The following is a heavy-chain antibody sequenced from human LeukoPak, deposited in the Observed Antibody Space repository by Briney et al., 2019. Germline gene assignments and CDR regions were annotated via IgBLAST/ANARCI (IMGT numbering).Heavy chain of an antibody. CDR2: IIPIFGTA. V-gene: IGHV1-69*13. Sequence: SVKVSCKASGGTFSSYAISWVRQAPGQGLEWMGGIIPIFGTANYAQRFQGRVTITADESTSTAYMELSSLRSEDTAVYYCARGYYDSSGYYPLDYWGQGTLVTVSS. J-gene: IGHJ4*02. CDR3: ARGYYDSSGYYPLDY. D-gene: IGHD3-22*01. CDR1: GGTFSSYA.